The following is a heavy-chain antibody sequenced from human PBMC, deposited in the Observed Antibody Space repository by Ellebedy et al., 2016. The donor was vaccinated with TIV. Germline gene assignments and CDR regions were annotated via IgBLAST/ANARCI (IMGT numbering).Heavy chain of an antibody. J-gene: IGHJ6*02. CDR1: GGSINNYY. CDR3: ARDLGRYGMDV. V-gene: IGHV4-59*01. CDR2: IHHSGNS. Sequence: MPSETLSLTCSVSGGSINNYYWTWIRQPPGQRLEWIGDIHHSGNSHIHPSLKSRVTLSVDTSKNQFSLDMTSVTAADTATYYCARDLGRYGMDVWGQGTTVTVSS.